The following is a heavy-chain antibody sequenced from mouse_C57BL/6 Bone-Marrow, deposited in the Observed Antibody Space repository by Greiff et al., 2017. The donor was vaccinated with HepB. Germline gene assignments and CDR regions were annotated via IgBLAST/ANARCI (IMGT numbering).Heavy chain of an antibody. V-gene: IGHV1-47*01. J-gene: IGHJ1*03. CDR1: GYTFTTYS. CDR2: FHPYNDDT. D-gene: IGHD2-4*01. CDR3: ARGYYDYPYWYFGV. Sequence: QVQLQQSGAELVKPGASVKMSCKASGYTFTTYSIEWMKQNHGQSLEWIGNFHPYNDDTKYNEKFKGKATLTVEKSSSTAYLELSRLTSDDSAVCCCARGYYDYPYWYFGVWGTGTTVTGPS.